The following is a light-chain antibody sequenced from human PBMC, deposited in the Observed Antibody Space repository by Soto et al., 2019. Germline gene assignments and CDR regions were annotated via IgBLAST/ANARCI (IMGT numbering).Light chain of an antibody. CDR3: KSYAGSNTYV. Sequence: QSALTQPPSASGSPGQSVTISCTGTKNDIGVYDFVSWYQHHPGKAPRLIIYEVVQRPSGVPDRFSGSKSGNTASLTVSGLQDADEDDYLCKSYAGSNTYVFGSGTKLTVL. CDR2: EVV. V-gene: IGLV2-8*01. J-gene: IGLJ1*01. CDR1: KNDIGVYDF.